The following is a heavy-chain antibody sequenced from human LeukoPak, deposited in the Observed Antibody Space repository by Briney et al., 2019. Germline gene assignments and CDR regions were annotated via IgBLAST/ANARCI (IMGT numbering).Heavy chain of an antibody. Sequence: ASVKVSCKASGYTFTCYYMHWVRQAPGQGLEWMGWINPNSGGTNYAQKFQGRVTMTRDTSISTAYIELSRLRSDDTAVYYCARGYSSSWWNYYYYMDVWGKGTTVTVSS. J-gene: IGHJ6*03. D-gene: IGHD6-13*01. V-gene: IGHV1-2*02. CDR2: INPNSGGT. CDR3: ARGYSSSWWNYYYYMDV. CDR1: GYTFTCYY.